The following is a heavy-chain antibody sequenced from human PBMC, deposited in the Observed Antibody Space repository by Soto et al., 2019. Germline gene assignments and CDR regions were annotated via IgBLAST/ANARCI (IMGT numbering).Heavy chain of an antibody. V-gene: IGHV1-69*01. CDR3: AGGEEQLRVAYGMAA. CDR2: IIPIFGTA. CDR1: GGTFSSYA. Sequence: QVQLVQSGAEVKKPGSSVKVSCKASGGTFSSYAISWVRQAPGQGLEWMGGIIPIFGTANYAQKFQGRVRITADEATSKAYRERGSRRFEDRAVFYGAGGEEQLRVAYGMAAWGKGPTVTVPS. J-gene: IGHJ6*04. D-gene: IGHD6-13*01.